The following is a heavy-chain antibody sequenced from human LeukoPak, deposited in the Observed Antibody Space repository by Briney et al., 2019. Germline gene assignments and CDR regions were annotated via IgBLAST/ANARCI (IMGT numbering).Heavy chain of an antibody. J-gene: IGHJ4*02. CDR2: IIPIFGTA. V-gene: IGHV1-69*13. CDR1: GGIFGSYA. CDR3: ASYYGSGSYPSIPDY. D-gene: IGHD3-10*01. Sequence: SVKVSCKASGGIFGSYAISWVRQAPGQGLEWMGGIIPIFGTANYAQKFQGRVTITADESTSTAYMELSSLRSEDTAVYYCASYYGSGSYPSIPDYWGQGTLVTVSS.